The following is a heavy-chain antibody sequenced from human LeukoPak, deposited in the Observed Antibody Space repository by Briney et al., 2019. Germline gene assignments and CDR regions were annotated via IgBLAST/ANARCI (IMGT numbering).Heavy chain of an antibody. CDR2: ISGSGSST. J-gene: IGHJ4*02. V-gene: IGHV3-23*01. CDR3: AKGGDRSSSDY. Sequence: PGGSLRLSCAASGXTFSNYAMNWVRQAPGKGLEWVSVISGSGSSTFYADSVKGRFTISRDNSKNTLFLQMNSLRAEDTAVYYCAKGGDRSSSDYWGQGTLVTVSS. D-gene: IGHD6-6*01. CDR1: GXTFSNYA.